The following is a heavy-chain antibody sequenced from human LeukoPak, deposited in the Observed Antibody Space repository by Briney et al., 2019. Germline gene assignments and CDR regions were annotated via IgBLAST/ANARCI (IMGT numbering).Heavy chain of an antibody. J-gene: IGHJ4*02. D-gene: IGHD3-16*01. Sequence: SETLSLTCTVSGGSISSYYWSWIRQPPGKGLEWIGCIYYSGSTNYNPSLKSRVTISVDTSKNQFSLKLSSVTAADTAVYYCARRTGGGNYFDYWGQGTLVTVSS. CDR2: IYYSGST. CDR3: ARRTGGGNYFDY. V-gene: IGHV4-59*08. CDR1: GGSISSYY.